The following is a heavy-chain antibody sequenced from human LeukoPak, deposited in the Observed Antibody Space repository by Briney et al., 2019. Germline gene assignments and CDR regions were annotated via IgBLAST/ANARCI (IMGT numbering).Heavy chain of an antibody. CDR2: IIPIFGTA. CDR1: GGTFSSYA. D-gene: IGHD5-18*01. J-gene: IGHJ4*02. Sequence: SVKVSCKASGGTFSSYAISWVRQAPGQGLEWMGGIIPIFGTANYAQKFQGRVTITTDESTSTAYMELSSLRSEDTAVYYCARSGPKQYSYGWWGQGTLVTVSS. CDR3: ARSGPKQYSYGW. V-gene: IGHV1-69*05.